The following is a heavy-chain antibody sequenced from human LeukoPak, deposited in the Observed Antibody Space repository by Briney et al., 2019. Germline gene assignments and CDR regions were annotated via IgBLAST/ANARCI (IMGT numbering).Heavy chain of an antibody. CDR2: INGDESRT. J-gene: IGHJ6*04. CDR3: VRGQLERPFDFYYGMDV. V-gene: IGHV3-74*01. D-gene: IGHD1-1*01. Sequence: GGSLRLSCAASGSTFSSYWMHWVRQGPGKGLVWVARINGDESRTTYADSVRDRFTISRDNAKNTLYLQMNGLRAEDTAVYYCVRGQLERPFDFYYGMDVWGKGTTVTVSS. CDR1: GSTFSSYW.